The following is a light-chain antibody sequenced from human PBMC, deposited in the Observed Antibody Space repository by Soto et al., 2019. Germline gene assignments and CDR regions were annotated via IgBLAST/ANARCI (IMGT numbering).Light chain of an antibody. CDR1: SSDVGAHNF. J-gene: IGLJ1*01. CDR3: YSYTSSNTYV. Sequence: QSALTQPASVSGSPGQALTISCSGSSSDVGAHNFVSWYQHHPGKAPKLMIYQVSNRPSGVSNRFSGSKSGNTASLTISGLQAEDEADYYCYSYTSSNTYVFGSGTKLTVL. CDR2: QVS. V-gene: IGLV2-14*01.